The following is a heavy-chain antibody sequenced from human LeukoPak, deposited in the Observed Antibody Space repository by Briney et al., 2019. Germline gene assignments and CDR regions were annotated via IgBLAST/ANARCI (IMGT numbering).Heavy chain of an antibody. J-gene: IGHJ4*02. D-gene: IGHD6-13*01. CDR1: GGSLSSSY. V-gene: IGHV4-59*08. CDR2: IYYSGST. Sequence: SETLSLTCTVSGGSLSSSYWSWIRQPPGKGLEWIGYIYYSGSTTYNPSLKSRVTISVDTSKNQFSLKLSSVTAADTAVYYCARNLYSSSLDYWGQGTLVTVSS. CDR3: ARNLYSSSLDY.